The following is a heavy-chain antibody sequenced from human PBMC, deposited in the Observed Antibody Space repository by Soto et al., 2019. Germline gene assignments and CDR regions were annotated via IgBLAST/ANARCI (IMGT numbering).Heavy chain of an antibody. J-gene: IGHJ6*03. Sequence: ASVKVSCKASGYTFTSYGISWVRQAPGQGLEWMGWISAYNGNTNYAQKLQGRVTMTTDTSTSTAYMELRSLRSDDTAVYYCARGGVYGDYVYYYASMDVWGKGTTVTVSS. CDR3: ARGGVYGDYVYYYASMDV. CDR1: GYTFTSYG. D-gene: IGHD4-17*01. CDR2: ISAYNGNT. V-gene: IGHV1-18*01.